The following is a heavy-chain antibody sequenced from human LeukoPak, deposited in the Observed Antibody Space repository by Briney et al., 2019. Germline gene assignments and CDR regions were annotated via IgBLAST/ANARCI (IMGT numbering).Heavy chain of an antibody. D-gene: IGHD2/OR15-2a*01. CDR1: GFTFSGYD. J-gene: IGHJ3*01. CDR3: AGADCNVPTRQGRDGFDV. CDR2: IFIGGTTT. Sequence: GGSLRLSCAASGFTFSGYDMHWVRQSPGKGLEWVAGIFIGGTTTEYADFVKGRLSISRDTSKNLLYLQVNSLRSEDTALYYCAGADCNVPTRQGRDGFDVWGQGTMVTVSA. V-gene: IGHV3-30-3*01.